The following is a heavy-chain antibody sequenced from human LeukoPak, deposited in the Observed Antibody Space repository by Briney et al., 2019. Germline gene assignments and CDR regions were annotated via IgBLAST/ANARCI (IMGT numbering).Heavy chain of an antibody. CDR1: GFTFSSYA. CDR3: AKGLAAALYYYYGMDV. Sequence: GGSLRLSCAASGFTFSSYAMSWVRQAPGKRLEWVSAISGSGGSTYYADSVKGRFTISRDNSKNTLYLQMNSLRAEDTAVYYCAKGLAAALYYYYGMDVWGQGTTVTVSS. J-gene: IGHJ6*02. V-gene: IGHV3-23*01. CDR2: ISGSGGST. D-gene: IGHD6-13*01.